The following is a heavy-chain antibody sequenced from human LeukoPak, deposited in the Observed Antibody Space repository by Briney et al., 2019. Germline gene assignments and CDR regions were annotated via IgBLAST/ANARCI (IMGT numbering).Heavy chain of an antibody. J-gene: IGHJ4*02. Sequence: GGSLRLSCAVSGFPFSTFWMSWIRQAPGKGLEWVSYISSSGSPIYYADSVKGRFTISRDNAKNSLFLQMNSLRAEDTAVYYCARGSFLITFGGFIGWGQGTLVTVSS. CDR3: ARGSFLITFGGFIG. V-gene: IGHV3-11*04. D-gene: IGHD3-16*02. CDR1: GFPFSTFW. CDR2: ISSSGSPI.